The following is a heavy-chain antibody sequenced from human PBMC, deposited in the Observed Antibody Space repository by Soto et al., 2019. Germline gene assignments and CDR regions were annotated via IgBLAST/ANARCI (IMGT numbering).Heavy chain of an antibody. CDR3: ARGDFGSSWHEVWFDP. CDR2: IKQDGSEK. V-gene: IGHV3-7*01. J-gene: IGHJ5*02. Sequence: SLRLSCAASGFTFSSNWMNWVRQAPGKGLEWVANIKQDGSEKYYVDSVKGRFTISRDNAKNSLFLQMSRLSVEDTAVYFCARGDFGSSWHEVWFDPRGQGTLVTVSS. CDR1: GFTFSSNW. D-gene: IGHD6-13*01.